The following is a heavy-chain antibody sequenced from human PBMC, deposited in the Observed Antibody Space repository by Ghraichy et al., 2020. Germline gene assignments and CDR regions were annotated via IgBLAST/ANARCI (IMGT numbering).Heavy chain of an antibody. D-gene: IGHD2-2*01. CDR1: GYTFTSYY. V-gene: IGHV1-46*01. J-gene: IGHJ4*02. Sequence: ASVKVSCKASGYTFTSYYMHWVRQAPGQGLEWMGIINPSGGSTSYAQKFQGRVTMTRDTSTSTVYMELSSLRSEDTAVYYCARGGGGYCSSTSCYDFDYWGQGTLVTVSS. CDR3: ARGGGGYCSSTSCYDFDY. CDR2: INPSGGST.